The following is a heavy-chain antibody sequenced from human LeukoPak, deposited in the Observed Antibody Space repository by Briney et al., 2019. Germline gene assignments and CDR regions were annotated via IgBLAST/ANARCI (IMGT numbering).Heavy chain of an antibody. CDR3: AKAASSSWPSYYYGMDV. CDR2: ISYDGSNK. Sequence: GGSLRLSCAASGFTFSSYAMHWVRQAPGKGLVWVAIISYDGSNKYYADSVKGRFTISKDNSKNTVYLQMSSLRVDDTAVYYCAKAASSSWPSYYYGMDVWGQGTTVTVSS. V-gene: IGHV3-30-3*01. D-gene: IGHD6-13*01. CDR1: GFTFSSYA. J-gene: IGHJ6*02.